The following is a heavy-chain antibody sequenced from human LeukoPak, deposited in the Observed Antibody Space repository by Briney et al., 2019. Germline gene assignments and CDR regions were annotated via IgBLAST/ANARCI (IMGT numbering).Heavy chain of an antibody. CDR3: AKIYFGESSYFDY. J-gene: IGHJ4*02. Sequence: HTGGSLRLSCAASGLTFSSHWMHWVRQAPGKGLVWVSRITNDGSSTTYADSVKGRFTISRDNAKNMLYLQVNSLRAEDTAVYYCAKIYFGESSYFDYWGQGTLVTVSS. D-gene: IGHD3-10*01. V-gene: IGHV3-74*01. CDR1: GLTFSSHW. CDR2: ITNDGSST.